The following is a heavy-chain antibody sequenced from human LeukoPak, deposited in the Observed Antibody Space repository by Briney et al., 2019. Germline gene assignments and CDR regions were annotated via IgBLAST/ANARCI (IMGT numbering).Heavy chain of an antibody. CDR2: ISSSSSYT. D-gene: IGHD6-19*01. CDR1: GFTFSSYA. CDR3: ASWVRTSSGWYYFDY. V-gene: IGHV3-11*03. Sequence: MSGGSLRLSCAASGFTFSSYAMSWVRQAPGKGLEWVSYISSSSSYTNYADSVKGRFTISRDNAKNSLYLQMNSLRAEDTAVYYCASWVRTSSGWYYFDYWGQGTLVTVSS. J-gene: IGHJ4*02.